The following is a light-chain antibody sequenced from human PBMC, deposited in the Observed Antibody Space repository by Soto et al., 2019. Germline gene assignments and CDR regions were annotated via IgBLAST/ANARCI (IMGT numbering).Light chain of an antibody. CDR1: SIDVGAYNA. CDR3: SSYTPSGTYV. J-gene: IGLJ1*01. CDR2: DVS. V-gene: IGLV2-14*03. Sequence: QSALTQPASVSGSPGQSIAISCTGTSIDVGAYNAVSWYQHHPGKAPKLMIYDVSNRPSGVSDRFSGCKSGNTASLTISGLRPEDEADYYCSSYTPSGTYVFGTGTQLTVL.